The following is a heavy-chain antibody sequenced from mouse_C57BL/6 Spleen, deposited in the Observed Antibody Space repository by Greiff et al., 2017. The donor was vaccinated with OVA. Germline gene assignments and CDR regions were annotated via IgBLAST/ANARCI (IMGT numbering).Heavy chain of an antibody. Sequence: VQVVESGAELARPGASVKLSCKASGYTFTSYGISWVKQRTGQGLEWIGEIYPRSGNTYYNEKFKGKATLTADKSSSTAYMELRSLTSEDSAVYFCARGDYGGGGHFDYWGQGTTLTVSS. V-gene: IGHV1-81*01. CDR2: IYPRSGNT. J-gene: IGHJ2*01. CDR1: GYTFTSYG. CDR3: ARGDYGGGGHFDY. D-gene: IGHD2-4*01.